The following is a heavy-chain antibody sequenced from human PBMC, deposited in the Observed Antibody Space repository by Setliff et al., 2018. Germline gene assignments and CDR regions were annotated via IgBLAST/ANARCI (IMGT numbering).Heavy chain of an antibody. V-gene: IGHV5-51*01. J-gene: IGHJ3*02. CDR3: ARVGPLTDDAFDI. D-gene: IGHD1-26*01. CDR2: IYPADSDT. Sequence: PRESLKISCKGSGYTFTNYWIAWVRQMPGKGLEYMGIIYPADSDTTYSPSFQGQVTISADKSINTAYLQWSSLKASGTAIYYCARVGPLTDDAFDIWGQGTMVTVSS. CDR1: GYTFTNYW.